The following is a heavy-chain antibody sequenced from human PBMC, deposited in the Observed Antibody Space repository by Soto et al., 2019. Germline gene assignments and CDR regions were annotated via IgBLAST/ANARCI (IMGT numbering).Heavy chain of an antibody. D-gene: IGHD2-2*01. Sequence: ASVKVSCKASGYTFTGYYMHWVRQAPGQGLEWMGWINPNSGGTNYAQKFQGRVTMTRDTSISTAYMELSRLRSDDTAVYYCAKDRGAINVVVPAAMYTWFDPWGQGTLVTVSS. J-gene: IGHJ5*02. CDR1: GYTFTGYY. V-gene: IGHV1-2*02. CDR3: AKDRGAINVVVPAAMYTWFDP. CDR2: INPNSGGT.